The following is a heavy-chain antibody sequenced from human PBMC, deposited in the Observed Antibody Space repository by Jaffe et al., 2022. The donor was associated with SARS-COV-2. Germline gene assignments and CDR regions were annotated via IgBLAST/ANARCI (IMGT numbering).Heavy chain of an antibody. CDR1: GFTFSSYG. D-gene: IGHD3-22*01. CDR3: AKGQEEVITTGFDY. J-gene: IGHJ4*02. Sequence: QVQLVESGGGVVQPGRSLRLSCAASGFTFSSYGMHWVRQAPGKGLEWVAVISYDGSNKYYADSVKGRFTISRDNSKNTLYLQMNSLRAEDTAVYYCAKGQEEVITTGFDYWGQGTLVTVSS. CDR2: ISYDGSNK. V-gene: IGHV3-30*18.